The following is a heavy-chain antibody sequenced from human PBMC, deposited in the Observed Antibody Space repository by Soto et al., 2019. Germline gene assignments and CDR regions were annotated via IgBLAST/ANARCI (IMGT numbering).Heavy chain of an antibody. D-gene: IGHD3-22*01. Sequence: ASVKVSCKASGYTFTSYGISWVRQAPGQGLEWMGWISAYNGNTNYAQKLQGRVTMTTDTSTSTAYMELRSLRSDDTAVYYCERDLWVTMIVDDYYGMDVWGQGTTVTVSS. J-gene: IGHJ6*02. CDR3: ERDLWVTMIVDDYYGMDV. CDR1: GYTFTSYG. CDR2: ISAYNGNT. V-gene: IGHV1-18*04.